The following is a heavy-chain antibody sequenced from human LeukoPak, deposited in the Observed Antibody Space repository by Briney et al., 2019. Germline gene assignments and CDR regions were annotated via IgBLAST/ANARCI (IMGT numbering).Heavy chain of an antibody. V-gene: IGHV3-66*01. J-gene: IGHJ2*01. CDR2: IYSGGST. CDR1: GFTVSSNY. CDR3: ARGATVTTIWNFDL. D-gene: IGHD4-17*01. Sequence: GGSLRLSCAASGFTVSSNYMSWVRQAPGKGLEWVSVIYSGGSTYYADSVKGRFTISRDNSKNTLYLQMNSLRAEDTAVYYCARGATVTTIWNFDLWGRGTLVTVSS.